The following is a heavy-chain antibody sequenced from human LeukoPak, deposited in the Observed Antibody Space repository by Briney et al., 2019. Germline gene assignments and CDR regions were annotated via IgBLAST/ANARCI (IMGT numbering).Heavy chain of an antibody. CDR1: GYTLTELS. V-gene: IGHV1-24*01. D-gene: IGHD6-13*01. J-gene: IGHJ1*01. CDR3: ATQQLVRFVLRFQH. CDR2: FNPEDGET. Sequence: ASVKVSCKVSGYTLTELSMHWVRQAPGKGLEWMGRFNPEDGETIYAQKFQGRVTMTEATSTNTAYMELSSLRSEDTAVYYCATQQLVRFVLRFQHWGQGTLVTVSS.